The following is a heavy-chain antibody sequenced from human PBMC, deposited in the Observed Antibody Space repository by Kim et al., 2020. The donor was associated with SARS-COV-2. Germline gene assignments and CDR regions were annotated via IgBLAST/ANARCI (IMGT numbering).Heavy chain of an antibody. D-gene: IGHD3-16*02. Sequence: GESLKISCKGSGYSFTSYWIGWVRQMPGKGLEWMGIIYPGDSDTRYSPSFQGQVTISADKSISTAYLQWSSLKASDTAMYYCARLDLSWRVGWYYYYYGMDVWGQGTTVTVSS. J-gene: IGHJ6*02. CDR3: ARLDLSWRVGWYYYYYGMDV. V-gene: IGHV5-51*01. CDR1: GYSFTSYW. CDR2: IYPGDSDT.